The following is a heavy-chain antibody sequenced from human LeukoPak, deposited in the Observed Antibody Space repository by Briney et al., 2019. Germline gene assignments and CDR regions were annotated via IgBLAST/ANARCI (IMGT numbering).Heavy chain of an antibody. D-gene: IGHD1-26*01. CDR3: VRDRVGPDY. CDR1: GFTFSSYG. Sequence: PGGSLRLSCAASGFTFSSYGMHWVRQAPGKGLEWVAVIWYDGSNKYYADSVRGRFTISRDNAKNILYLQMNSLRVEDTAVYYCVRDRVGPDYWGQGTLVTVSS. J-gene: IGHJ4*02. V-gene: IGHV3-33*01. CDR2: IWYDGSNK.